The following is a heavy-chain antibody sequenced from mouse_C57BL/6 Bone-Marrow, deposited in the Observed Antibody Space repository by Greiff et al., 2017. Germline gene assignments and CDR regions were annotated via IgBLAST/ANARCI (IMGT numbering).Heavy chain of an antibody. Sequence: EVQLVESGGDLVKPGGSLKLSCAASGFTFSSYGMSWVRQTPDKRLEWVATISSCGSYTYYPDSVKGRFTISRDNAKNTVYLQMSSRKSEDTAMYYCARRRYGLYWYFDVWGTVTTVTVSS. CDR3: ARRRYGLYWYFDV. J-gene: IGHJ1*03. V-gene: IGHV5-6*01. CDR1: GFTFSSYG. CDR2: ISSCGSYT. D-gene: IGHD1-1*01.